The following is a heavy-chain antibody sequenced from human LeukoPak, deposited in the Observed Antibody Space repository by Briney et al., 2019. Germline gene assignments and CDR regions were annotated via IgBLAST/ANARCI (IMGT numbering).Heavy chain of an antibody. CDR3: ASRSSGYSFDY. V-gene: IGHV1-69*05. Sequence: SVKVSCKASGGTFSSYAISWVRQAPGQGLEWMGRIIPIFGTANYAQKFQGRVTITTDESTSTAYMELSSPRSEDTAVYYSASRSSGYSFDYWGQGTLVTVSS. CDR1: GGTFSSYA. CDR2: IIPIFGTA. J-gene: IGHJ4*02. D-gene: IGHD3-22*01.